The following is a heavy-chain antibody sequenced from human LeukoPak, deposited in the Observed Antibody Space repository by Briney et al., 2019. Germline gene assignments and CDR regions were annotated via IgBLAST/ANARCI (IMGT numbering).Heavy chain of an antibody. Sequence: GGSLRLSCAASEFTFSSYSMNWVRQAPGKGLEWVAVISYDGSNKYYADSVKGRFTISRDNSKNTLYLQMNSLRAEDTAVYYCARGPPPYYGMDVWGQGTTVTVSS. CDR1: EFTFSSYS. V-gene: IGHV3-30*03. J-gene: IGHJ6*02. CDR3: ARGPPPYYGMDV. CDR2: ISYDGSNK.